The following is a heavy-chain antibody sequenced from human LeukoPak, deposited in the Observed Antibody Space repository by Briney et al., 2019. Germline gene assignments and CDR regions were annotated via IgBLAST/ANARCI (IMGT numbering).Heavy chain of an antibody. Sequence: GGSLRLSCAASGFTFISYAMSWVRQAPGKGLEWVSAISGSGGSTYYADSVKGRFTISRDNSKNTLYLQMNSLRAEDTAVYYCAKVEYDSSGYYYDSLDYWGQGTLVTVSS. V-gene: IGHV3-23*01. CDR1: GFTFISYA. J-gene: IGHJ4*02. CDR2: ISGSGGST. D-gene: IGHD3-22*01. CDR3: AKVEYDSSGYYYDSLDY.